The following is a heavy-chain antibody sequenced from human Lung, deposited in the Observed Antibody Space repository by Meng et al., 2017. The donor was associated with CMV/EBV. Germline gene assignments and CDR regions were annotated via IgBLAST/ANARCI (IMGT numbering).Heavy chain of an antibody. CDR1: GFTFSPYW. J-gene: IGHJ6*02. CDR2: IESDGKKT. Sequence: GGSLRLSCVVSGFTFSPYWMHWVRQAPGKGLVWVSRIESDGKKTAYADSVKGRFTISRDNAKNTLYLQMNNLRVEDTAVYYCARGEAPLFAFGGLKVGGVHVWGQKTTVTFSS. V-gene: IGHV3-74*01. CDR3: ARGEAPLFAFGGLKVGGVHV. D-gene: IGHD3-16*01.